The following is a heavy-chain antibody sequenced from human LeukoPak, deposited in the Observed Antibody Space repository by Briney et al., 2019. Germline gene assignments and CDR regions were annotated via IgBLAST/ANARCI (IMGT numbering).Heavy chain of an antibody. CDR1: GFTFSSYG. V-gene: IGHV3-30*18. CDR3: AKDLEQQLVQNDY. D-gene: IGHD6-13*01. Sequence: GGSLRLSCAASGFTFSSYGMHWVRQAPGKGLERVAVISYDGSSKYYADSVKGRFTISRDNSKNTLYLQMNSLRAEDTAVYYCAKDLEQQLVQNDYWGQGTLVTVSS. J-gene: IGHJ4*02. CDR2: ISYDGSSK.